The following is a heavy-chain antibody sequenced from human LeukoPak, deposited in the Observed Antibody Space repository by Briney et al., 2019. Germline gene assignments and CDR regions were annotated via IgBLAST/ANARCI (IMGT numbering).Heavy chain of an antibody. CDR2: VKSKADGGTT. Sequence: GGSLGLSCATSGFTFSNAWMNWVRQAPGKGLEWVGRVKSKADGGTTEYAAPVKGRFTISRDDSENTLYLQMNSLKTEDAAVYYCTTGDSSSPLWGQGTLVTVSS. V-gene: IGHV3-15*01. CDR1: GFTFSNAW. CDR3: TTGDSSSPL. J-gene: IGHJ4*02. D-gene: IGHD3-22*01.